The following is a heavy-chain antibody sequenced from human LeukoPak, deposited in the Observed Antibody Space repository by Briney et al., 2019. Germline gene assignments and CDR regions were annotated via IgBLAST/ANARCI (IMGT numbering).Heavy chain of an antibody. V-gene: IGHV1-8*01. Sequence: ASVKVSCKASGYTFTSYDINWVRQATGQGLEWMGWMNPNSGNTGYAQKFQGRVTMTRNTSISTAYMELSSLRSEGTAVYYCARVRGVRGQHLGYWGQGTLVTVSS. CDR2: MNPNSGNT. CDR3: ARVRGVRGQHLGY. CDR1: GYTFTSYD. J-gene: IGHJ4*02. D-gene: IGHD3-10*01.